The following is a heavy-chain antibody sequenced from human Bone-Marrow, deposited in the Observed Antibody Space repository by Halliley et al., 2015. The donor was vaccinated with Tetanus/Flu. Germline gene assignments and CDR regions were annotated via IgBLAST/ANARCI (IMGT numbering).Heavy chain of an antibody. V-gene: IGHV5-51*01. CDR3: ARLFCSSPSCYERFDY. Sequence: LFPGASDTPYCPSFQGQVSISVDRSVNTAYLQWSSLKASDTAMYYCARLFCSSPSCYERFDYWGQGTQVTVSS. D-gene: IGHD2-2*01. J-gene: IGHJ4*02. CDR2: LFPGASDT.